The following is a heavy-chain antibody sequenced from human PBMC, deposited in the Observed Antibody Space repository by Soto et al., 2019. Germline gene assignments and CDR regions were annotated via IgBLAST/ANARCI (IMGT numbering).Heavy chain of an antibody. Sequence: GGSLRLSCAASGFTFSSYGMHWVRQAPGKGLEWVAVIWYDESNKYYADSVKGRFTISRDNSKNTLYLQMNSLRAEDTAVYYCARGGGYSSSCYTRGPQAPLYYYYYGMDVWGQGTTVTVSS. J-gene: IGHJ6*02. CDR2: IWYDESNK. CDR1: GFTFSSYG. D-gene: IGHD6-13*01. CDR3: ARGGGYSSSCYTRGPQAPLYYYYYGMDV. V-gene: IGHV3-33*01.